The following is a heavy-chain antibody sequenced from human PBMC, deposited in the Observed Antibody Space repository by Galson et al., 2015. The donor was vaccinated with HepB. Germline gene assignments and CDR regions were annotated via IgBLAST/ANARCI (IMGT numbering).Heavy chain of an antibody. CDR2: IYYSGST. J-gene: IGHJ5*02. CDR3: ARHSYGSGSSPRNWFDP. D-gene: IGHD3-10*01. Sequence: SEPLSLTCTVSGGSISSSSYYWGWIRQPPGKGLEWIGSIYYSGSTYYNPSLKSRVTISVDTSKNQFSLKLSSVTAADTAVYYCARHSYGSGSSPRNWFDPWGQGTLVTVSS. V-gene: IGHV4-39*01. CDR1: GGSISSSSYY.